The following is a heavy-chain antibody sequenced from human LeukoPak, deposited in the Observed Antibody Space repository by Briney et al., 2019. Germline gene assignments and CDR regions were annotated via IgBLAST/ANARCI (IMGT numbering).Heavy chain of an antibody. CDR3: ARESDCSGGSCYDYYYYMDV. D-gene: IGHD2-15*01. J-gene: IGHJ6*03. CDR1: GYTLTSYG. V-gene: IGHV1-18*01. Sequence: ASVPVSCKASGYTLTSYGISWVRQAPGHRLEWMGWISAYNCNSNYAQKLQGRVTMTTDTSTSTAYMELRSLRSDDTAVYYCARESDCSGGSCYDYYYYMDVWGKGTTVTVSS. CDR2: ISAYNCNS.